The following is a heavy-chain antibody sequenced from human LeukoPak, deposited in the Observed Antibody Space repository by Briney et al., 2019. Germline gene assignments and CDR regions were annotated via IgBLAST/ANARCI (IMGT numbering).Heavy chain of an antibody. V-gene: IGHV4-59*01. Sequence: TSETLSLTCTVSGDSINNYYWSLIRQPPGKGLEWIGHISYSGNTNYNPSLKSRVTISVDTSKNQFSLKLSSVTTADTAVYYCARDSYTGAHFEDTFDIWGQGTMVTVSS. CDR1: GDSINNYY. J-gene: IGHJ3*02. CDR3: ARDSYTGAHFEDTFDI. D-gene: IGHD3-16*01. CDR2: ISYSGNT.